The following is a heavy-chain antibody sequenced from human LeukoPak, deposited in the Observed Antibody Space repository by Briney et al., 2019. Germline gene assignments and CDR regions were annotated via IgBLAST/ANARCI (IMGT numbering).Heavy chain of an antibody. CDR3: ARVGGYYGSGSYYNLDY. D-gene: IGHD3-10*01. CDR1: GGTFSSYA. J-gene: IGHJ4*02. Sequence: SVKVSCKASGGTFSSYAISWVRQAPGQGLEWMGRIIPILGIANYAQKFQGRVTITADKSTSTAYMELSSLRSEDTAVYYCARVGGYYGSGSYYNLDYWGQGTLVTVSS. V-gene: IGHV1-69*04. CDR2: IIPILGIA.